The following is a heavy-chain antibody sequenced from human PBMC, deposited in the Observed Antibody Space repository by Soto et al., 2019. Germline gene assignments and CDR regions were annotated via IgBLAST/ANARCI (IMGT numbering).Heavy chain of an antibody. CDR3: ARERAAACSTWCDP. J-gene: IGHJ5*02. CDR1: GYTFTSYD. Sequence: QVQLVQSGAEVKKPGASVKVSCKASGYTFTSYDINWVRQATGQGLEWMGWMNPNSGNTGYAQKFQGRVTMTRNNSISTAYMELSSLRSEDTAVYYCARERAAACSTWCDPWGQGTQVTVSS. V-gene: IGHV1-8*01. CDR2: MNPNSGNT. D-gene: IGHD6-13*01.